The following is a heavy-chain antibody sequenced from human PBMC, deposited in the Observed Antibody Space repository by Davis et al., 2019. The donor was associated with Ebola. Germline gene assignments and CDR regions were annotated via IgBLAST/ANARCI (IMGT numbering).Heavy chain of an antibody. CDR1: GGSISSSY. CDR2: IYHSESS. J-gene: IGHJ4*02. Sequence: SETLSLTCTVSGGSISSSYWSWIRQPPGKGLEWIGYIYHSESSNYNPSLKSRVTISVDTSKNHFSLKLSSVTAADTAVYYCARGEWEQPFDFWGQGTRVTVST. D-gene: IGHD1-26*01. CDR3: ARGEWEQPFDF. V-gene: IGHV4-59*01.